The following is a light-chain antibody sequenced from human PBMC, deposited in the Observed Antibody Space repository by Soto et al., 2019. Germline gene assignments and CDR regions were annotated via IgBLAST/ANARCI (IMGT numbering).Light chain of an antibody. V-gene: IGLV2-14*01. CDR1: SSDVGGYNY. CDR2: GVN. CDR3: SSYTNRATWV. Sequence: QSALTQPASVSGSPGQSITISCTGTSSDVGGYNYVSWYQQHPGKAPQLMIYGVNSRPSGVSNRFSGSKSGNTASLAISGLLTEDEADYYCSSYTNRATWVFGGGTKLTVL. J-gene: IGLJ3*02.